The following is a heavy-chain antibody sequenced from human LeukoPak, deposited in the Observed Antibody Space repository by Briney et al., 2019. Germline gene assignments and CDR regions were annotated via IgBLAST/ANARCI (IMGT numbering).Heavy chain of an antibody. Sequence: GGSLRLPCAASGFTFSSYSMNWVRQAPGKGLEWVSSISSSSSYIYYADSVKGRFTISRDNAKNSLYLQMNSLRAEDTAVYYCARSDSSGYFDYWGQGTLVTVSS. D-gene: IGHD3-22*01. CDR2: ISSSSSYI. CDR1: GFTFSSYS. CDR3: ARSDSSGYFDY. V-gene: IGHV3-21*01. J-gene: IGHJ4*02.